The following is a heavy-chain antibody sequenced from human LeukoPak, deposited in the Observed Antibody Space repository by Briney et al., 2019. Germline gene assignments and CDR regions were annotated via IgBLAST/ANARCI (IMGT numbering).Heavy chain of an antibody. CDR1: GFTFSDYY. CDR2: ISSSGSTI. CDR3: ARGVLEWLSPFDY. J-gene: IGHJ4*02. V-gene: IGHV3-11*04. Sequence: PGGSLRLSCAASGFTFSDYYMSWIRQAPEKGLEWVSYISSSGSTIYYADSVKGRFTISRDNAKNSLYLQMNSLRAEDTAVYYCARGVLEWLSPFDYWGQGTLVTVSS. D-gene: IGHD3-3*01.